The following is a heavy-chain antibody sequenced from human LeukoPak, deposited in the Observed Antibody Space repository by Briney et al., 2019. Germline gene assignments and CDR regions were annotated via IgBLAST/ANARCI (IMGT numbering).Heavy chain of an antibody. Sequence: GGSLRLSCAASGFTLSSYAMSWVRQAPGKGLEWVSAISGSGGSTYYADPVKGRFTISRDNSKNTLYLQMNSLRAEDTAVYYCAKAIVPAAIRVYYYYGMDVWGQGTTVTVSS. V-gene: IGHV3-23*01. J-gene: IGHJ6*02. CDR1: GFTLSSYA. D-gene: IGHD2-2*01. CDR2: ISGSGGST. CDR3: AKAIVPAAIRVYYYYGMDV.